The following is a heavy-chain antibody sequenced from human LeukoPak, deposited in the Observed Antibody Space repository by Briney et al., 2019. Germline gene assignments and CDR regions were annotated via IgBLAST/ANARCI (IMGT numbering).Heavy chain of an antibody. CDR3: ARAAYDYVWGSYRYPDY. V-gene: IGHV3-23*01. CDR2: ISGSGGST. Sequence: GGSLRLSCAASGFTFSSYAMSWVRQAPGKGLEWVSAISGSGGSTYYADSVKGRFTISRDNSKNTLYLQMNSLRAEDTAVYYCARAAYDYVWGSYRYPDYWGQGTLVTVSS. D-gene: IGHD3-16*02. J-gene: IGHJ4*02. CDR1: GFTFSSYA.